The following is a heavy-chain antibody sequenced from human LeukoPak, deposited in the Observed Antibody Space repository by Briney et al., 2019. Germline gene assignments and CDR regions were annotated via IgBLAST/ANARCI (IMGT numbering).Heavy chain of an antibody. D-gene: IGHD5-12*01. CDR2: TPYDGNNK. V-gene: IGHV3-30-3*01. Sequence: GGSLRLSCAASGFSFSSFAMHWVRRAPGKGLEWVALTPYDGNNKYYADSAKGRFTISRDNSKNTLYLQMNSLRAEDTGLYYCARDGNSGYDLTYYYGMDIWGQGTTVTVAS. CDR1: GFSFSSFA. J-gene: IGHJ6*02. CDR3: ARDGNSGYDLTYYYGMDI.